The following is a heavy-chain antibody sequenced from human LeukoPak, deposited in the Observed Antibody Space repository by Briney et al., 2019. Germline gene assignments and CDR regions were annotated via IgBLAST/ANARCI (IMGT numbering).Heavy chain of an antibody. CDR3: ARDLEGFGGYSYGMVDY. D-gene: IGHD5-18*01. Sequence: SQTLSLTFAISGDSGSSNSAAWNWIMQSPSRGLEWLGRTYYRSEWHNDYAVSVKSVIIISPDSSKNQFSLQLKSLTPKDTAVYYCARDLEGFGGYSYGMVDYWGQGTLVTVSS. J-gene: IGHJ4*02. V-gene: IGHV6-1*01. CDR1: GDSGSSNSAA. CDR2: TYYRSEWHN.